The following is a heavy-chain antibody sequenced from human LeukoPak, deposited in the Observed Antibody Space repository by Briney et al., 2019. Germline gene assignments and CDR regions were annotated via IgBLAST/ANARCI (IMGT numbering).Heavy chain of an antibody. CDR3: AAITPMIGY. CDR1: GGSISSYY. D-gene: IGHD3-22*01. V-gene: IGHV4-59*08. Sequence: SETLSLTCTVSGGSISSYYWSWIRQPPGKGLEWIGYIYYSGSTNYNPSLKSRVTISVDTSKNQFSLKLSSVTAADTAVYYCAAITPMIGYWGQGTLVTVSS. CDR2: IYYSGST. J-gene: IGHJ4*02.